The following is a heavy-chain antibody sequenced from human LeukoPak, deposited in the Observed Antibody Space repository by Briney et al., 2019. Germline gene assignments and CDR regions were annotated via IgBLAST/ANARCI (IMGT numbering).Heavy chain of an antibody. D-gene: IGHD6-25*01. CDR2: ISYSGTT. CDR3: ARSAIDAFDI. J-gene: IGHJ3*02. V-gene: IGHV4-31*03. Sequence: PSETLSLTCTVSGGSISTADYYWSWIRQHPGKGLEWIGYISYSGTTNYNPSLKSRVTISVDTSKNQFSLRLVSVTAADTAVYYCARSAIDAFDIWGQGTMVTVSS. CDR1: GGSISTADYY.